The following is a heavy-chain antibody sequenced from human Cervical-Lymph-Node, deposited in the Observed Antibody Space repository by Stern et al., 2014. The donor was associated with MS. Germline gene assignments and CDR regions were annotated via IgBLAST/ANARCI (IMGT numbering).Heavy chain of an antibody. CDR1: GYTFTNYD. D-gene: IGHD6-13*01. CDR2: LNPSGVST. J-gene: IGHJ4*02. V-gene: IGHV1-46*03. CDR3: ARDKGIITAAGYYLDY. Sequence: QLVQSGAEAKEPGASGKASCKTSGYTFTNYDVRWFRQALGQGLEWMGILNPSGVSTSYVQKFQGSLTMTWDTSQSTDYIQRRSLRSEDTAVYFCARDKGIITAAGYYLDYWGQGTLVTVSS.